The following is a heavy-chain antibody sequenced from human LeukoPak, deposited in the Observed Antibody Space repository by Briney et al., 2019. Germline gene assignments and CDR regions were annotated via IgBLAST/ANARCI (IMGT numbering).Heavy chain of an antibody. D-gene: IGHD2-15*01. CDR1: GGSFSGYY. CDR2: INHSGST. J-gene: IGHJ4*02. Sequence: SETLSLTCAVYGGSFSGYYWSWIRQPPGKGLEWIGEINHSGSTNYNPSLKSRVTISVDTSKNQFSLKLSSVTAADTAVYYCARGVLVVVAAYYFDCWGQGTLVTVSS. V-gene: IGHV4-34*01. CDR3: ARGVLVVVAAYYFDC.